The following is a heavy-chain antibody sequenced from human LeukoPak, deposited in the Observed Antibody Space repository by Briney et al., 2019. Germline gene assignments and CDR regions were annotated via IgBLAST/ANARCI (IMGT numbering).Heavy chain of an antibody. D-gene: IGHD2-2*01. Sequence: SVKVSCKASGGTFSSYAISWVRQAPGQGLEWMGGIIPIFGTANYAQKFQGRVTITADESTSTAYMELSSLRSEDTAVYYCASHRQEYCSSTSCYAYYHGMDVWGQGTTVTVSS. V-gene: IGHV1-69*01. CDR1: GGTFSSYA. J-gene: IGHJ6*02. CDR2: IIPIFGTA. CDR3: ASHRQEYCSSTSCYAYYHGMDV.